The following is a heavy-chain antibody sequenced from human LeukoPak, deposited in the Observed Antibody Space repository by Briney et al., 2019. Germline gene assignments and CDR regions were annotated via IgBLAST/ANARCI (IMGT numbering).Heavy chain of an antibody. CDR2: ISSSSSYI. D-gene: IGHD3-22*01. CDR3: ARESYYDSSGYYSSLGY. V-gene: IGHV3-21*01. CDR1: GFTFSSYS. Sequence: GGSLRLSCAASGFTFSSYSVNWVRQAPGKGLEWVSSISSSSSYIYYADSVKGRFTISRDNAKNSLYLQMNSLRAEDTAVYYCARESYYDSSGYYSSLGYWGQGTLVTVSS. J-gene: IGHJ4*02.